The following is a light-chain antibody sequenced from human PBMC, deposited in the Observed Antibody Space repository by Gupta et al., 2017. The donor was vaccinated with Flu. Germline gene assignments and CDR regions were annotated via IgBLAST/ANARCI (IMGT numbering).Light chain of an antibody. CDR1: SGSIGINY. V-gene: IGLV6-57*01. J-gene: IGLJ2*01. CDR3: QSYEV. CDR2: EDD. Sequence: NFMLIQPHSVSGSPGKTVTISCTRSSGSIGINYVQWYQQRPGTSPKNMIYEDDQRPSGVPDRFSGPIDRSSNSAYLTISGLKTEDEADYYCQSYEVFGGGTKLTVL.